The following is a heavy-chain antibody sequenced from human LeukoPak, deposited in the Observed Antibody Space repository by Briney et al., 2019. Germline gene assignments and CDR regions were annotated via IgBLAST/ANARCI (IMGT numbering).Heavy chain of an antibody. CDR2: TSGSGGST. CDR1: GFTFSRYV. Sequence: PGGSLRLSCAASGFTFSRYVMSWVRQAPGKGLEWVSATSGSGGSTYYADSVKGRFTISRDNSKNTLYLQMNSLRAEDTAVYYCARSATRTVSHIDYWGQGTLVTVSS. CDR3: ARSATRTVSHIDY. D-gene: IGHD4-17*01. V-gene: IGHV3-23*01. J-gene: IGHJ4*02.